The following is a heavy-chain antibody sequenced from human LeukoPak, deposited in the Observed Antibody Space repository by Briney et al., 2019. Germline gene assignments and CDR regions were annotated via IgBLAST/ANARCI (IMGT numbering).Heavy chain of an antibody. J-gene: IGHJ4*02. CDR2: IYSGGST. D-gene: IGHD5-12*01. CDR3: ARDVRSYSGYDNFDY. CDR1: GFTVSNNY. Sequence: RGSLRLSCAASGFTVSNNYMSWVRQAPGKGLEWVSVIYSGGSTYYADSVKGRFTISRDNSKNTLYLQMNSLRAEDTAVYYCARDVRSYSGYDNFDYWGQGTLVTVSS. V-gene: IGHV3-53*01.